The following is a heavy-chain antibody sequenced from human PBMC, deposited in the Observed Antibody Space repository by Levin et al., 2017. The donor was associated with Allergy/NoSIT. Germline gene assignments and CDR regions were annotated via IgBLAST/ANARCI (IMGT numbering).Heavy chain of an antibody. CDR2: IYSGGST. D-gene: IGHD3-10*01. CDR3: ARDKGFPGSGSYHHYYYGMDV. Sequence: PGGSLRLSCAASGFTVSSNYMSWVRQAPGKGLEWVSVIYSGGSTYYADSVKGRFTISRDNSKNTLYLQMNSLRAEDTAVYYCARDKGFPGSGSYHHYYYGMDVWGQGTTVTVSS. V-gene: IGHV3-53*01. CDR1: GFTVSSNY. J-gene: IGHJ6*02.